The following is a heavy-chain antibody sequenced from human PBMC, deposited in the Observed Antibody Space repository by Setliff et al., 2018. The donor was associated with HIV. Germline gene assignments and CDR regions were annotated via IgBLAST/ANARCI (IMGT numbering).Heavy chain of an antibody. CDR3: ATVSGDYYDSSDRP. D-gene: IGHD3-22*01. CDR1: GYTFTSYY. CDR2: VDPEDGET. Sequence: GASVKVSCKASGYTFTSYYMHWVRQAPGQGLEWMGRVDPEDGETMYAERFQGRVTITADTSTDTAYLELSSLRSEDTAVYYCATVSGDYYDSSDRPWGQGTLVTVSS. J-gene: IGHJ5*02. V-gene: IGHV1-69-2*01.